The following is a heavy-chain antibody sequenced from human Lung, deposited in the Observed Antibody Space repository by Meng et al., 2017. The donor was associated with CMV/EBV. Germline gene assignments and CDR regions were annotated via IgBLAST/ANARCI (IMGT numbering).Heavy chain of an antibody. V-gene: IGHV3-7*01. J-gene: IGHJ6*02. CDR2: IKQDGSEK. CDR3: ARDSASVGSGYYYYYGMDV. Sequence: GGSLRLSCAASGFPFSSYWMSWVRQAPGKGLEWVANIKQDGSEKYYVDSVKGRFTISRDNAKNSLYLQMNSLRAEDTAVYYCARDSASVGSGYYYYYGMDVWGQGTTVTVSS. D-gene: IGHD2-15*01. CDR1: GFPFSSYW.